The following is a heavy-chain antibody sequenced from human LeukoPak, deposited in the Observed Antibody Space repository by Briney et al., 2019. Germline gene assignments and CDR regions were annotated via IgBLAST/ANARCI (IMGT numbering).Heavy chain of an antibody. J-gene: IGHJ5*02. D-gene: IGHD6-19*01. CDR2: IYYSGST. Sequence: PSETLSLTCTVSGGSLSSSYWSWIRQPPGRGLEWIGYIYYSGSTNYNPSLKSRVTMSVDPSQNQFSLKVSSVTAADTAVYFCAREVAVAGNNWFDPWGQGILVTVFS. CDR1: GGSLSSSY. V-gene: IGHV4-59*01. CDR3: AREVAVAGNNWFDP.